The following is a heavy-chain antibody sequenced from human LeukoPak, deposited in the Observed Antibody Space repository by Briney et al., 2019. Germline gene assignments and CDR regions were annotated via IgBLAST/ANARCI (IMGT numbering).Heavy chain of an antibody. CDR3: VSFYETY. Sequence: GGSLRLSCAASGNYWMHWVRQAPGKGLVWVSHINSDGSWTGYADSVKGRFTISKDNAKNTVYLQVNNLRAEDTAVYYCVSFYETYWGRGTLVTVSS. V-gene: IGHV3-74*01. J-gene: IGHJ4*02. CDR2: INSDGSWT. D-gene: IGHD2-2*01. CDR1: GNYW.